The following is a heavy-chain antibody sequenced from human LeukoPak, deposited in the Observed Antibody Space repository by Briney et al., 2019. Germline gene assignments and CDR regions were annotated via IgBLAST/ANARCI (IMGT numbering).Heavy chain of an antibody. CDR3: AKPLRDAGSFNYPYFDF. J-gene: IGHJ4*02. D-gene: IGHD5-24*01. Sequence: GGSLRLSCAASGFTFTNYAMNWVRQAPGKGLEWVSAISGSGGSSSYADSVRRRFTISRANSNNMLYLQMNSLRAEDTAVYYCAKPLRDAGSFNYPYFDFWGQGTLVTVSS. CDR1: GFTFTNYA. CDR2: ISGSGGSS. V-gene: IGHV3-23*01.